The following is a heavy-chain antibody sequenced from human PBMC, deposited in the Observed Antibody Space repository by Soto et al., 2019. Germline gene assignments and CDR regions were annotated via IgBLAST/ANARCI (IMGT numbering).Heavy chain of an antibody. V-gene: IGHV1-69*12. CDR1: GGTFSSYA. CDR3: ARPRNGGYASPYYFDY. J-gene: IGHJ4*02. CDR2: IIPIFGTA. D-gene: IGHD5-12*01. Sequence: QVQLVQSGAEVKKPGSSVKVSCKASGGTFSSYAISWVRQAPGQGLEWMGGIIPIFGTANYAQKFQGRVTITADESTSTAYMELSSLRSGDTAVYYCARPRNGGYASPYYFDYWGQGTLVTVSS.